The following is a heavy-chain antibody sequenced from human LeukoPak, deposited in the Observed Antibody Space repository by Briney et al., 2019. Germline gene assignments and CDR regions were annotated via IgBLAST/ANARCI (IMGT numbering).Heavy chain of an antibody. Sequence: ASVKVSCKASGGTFSSYAISWVRQAPGQGLEWMGIINPSGGSTSYAQKFQGRVTMTRDTSTSTVYMELSSLRSEDTAVYYCARPHCSSTSCYNVGSPWFDPWGQGTLVTVSS. J-gene: IGHJ5*02. CDR2: INPSGGST. V-gene: IGHV1-46*01. CDR3: ARPHCSSTSCYNVGSPWFDP. D-gene: IGHD2-2*02. CDR1: GGTFSSYA.